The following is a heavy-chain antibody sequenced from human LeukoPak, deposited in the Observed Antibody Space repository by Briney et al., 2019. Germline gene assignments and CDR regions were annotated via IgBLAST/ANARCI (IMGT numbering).Heavy chain of an antibody. Sequence: GGSLRLSCAASRFTLSTYWMSWVRQAPGKGLEWVAVISYDGSNKYYADSVKGRFTISRDNSKNTLYLQMNSLRAEDTAVYYCAKDGGDGYNLFYFDYWGQGTLVTVSS. J-gene: IGHJ4*02. D-gene: IGHD5-24*01. V-gene: IGHV3-30*18. CDR2: ISYDGSNK. CDR1: RFTLSTYW. CDR3: AKDGGDGYNLFYFDY.